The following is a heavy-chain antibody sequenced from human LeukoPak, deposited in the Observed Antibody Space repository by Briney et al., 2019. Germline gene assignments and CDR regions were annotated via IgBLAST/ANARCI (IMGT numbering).Heavy chain of an antibody. V-gene: IGHV3-53*01. CDR2: IYDSGTT. J-gene: IGHJ4*02. D-gene: IGHD6-19*01. Sequence: PGGSLRLSCATSGFTVSSNYMSWVRQAPGKGLEWVSVIYDSGTTYYADSVKGRFLIFRDTSKNTVDLQMNSLRVEDTAVYYCAGRRSSGWYAYWGQGTLVTVSP. CDR3: AGRRSSGWYAY. CDR1: GFTVSSNY.